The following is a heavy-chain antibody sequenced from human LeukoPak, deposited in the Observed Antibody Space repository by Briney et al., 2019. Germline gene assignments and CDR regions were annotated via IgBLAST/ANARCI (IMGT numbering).Heavy chain of an antibody. J-gene: IGHJ6*02. CDR2: ISAYNGNT. CDR3: ARGDTKIQLLHYYYYYGMDV. CDR1: GYTFTSYG. D-gene: IGHD2-15*01. Sequence: ASVKVSCKASGYTFTSYGISWVRQAPGQGVEWMGWISAYNGNTNYAQKLQCRVTITTDTSTSTAYMELRSLRSDDTAVYYCARGDTKIQLLHYYYYYGMDVWGQGTTVTVSS. V-gene: IGHV1-18*01.